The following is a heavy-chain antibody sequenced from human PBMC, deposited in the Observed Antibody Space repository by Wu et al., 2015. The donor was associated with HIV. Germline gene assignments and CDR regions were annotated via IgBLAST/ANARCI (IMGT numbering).Heavy chain of an antibody. CDR1: GYTFTSHD. J-gene: IGHJ6*02. D-gene: IGHD3-22*01. Sequence: QVQLVQSGAEVRKPGASVRVSCEASGYTFTSHDINWVRQATGQGLEWMGWMNPNSGNTGYAQKFQGRVTMTRDTSISTAYMELRNLRSEDTAVYYCARWGGGITMIGMDVWGRGTTVTVSS. CDR2: MNPNSGNT. V-gene: IGHV1-8*01. CDR3: ARWGGGITMIGMDV.